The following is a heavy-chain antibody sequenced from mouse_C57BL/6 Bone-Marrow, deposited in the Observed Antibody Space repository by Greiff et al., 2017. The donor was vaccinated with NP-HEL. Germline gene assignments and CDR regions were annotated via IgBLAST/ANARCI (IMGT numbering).Heavy chain of an antibody. CDR1: GFNIKDDY. CDR3: TLITTVVATPRFAY. J-gene: IGHJ3*01. D-gene: IGHD1-1*01. V-gene: IGHV14-4*01. Sequence: EVQLQQSGAELVRPGASVKLSCTASGFNIKDDYMHWVKQRPEQGLEWIGWIDPENGDTEYASKFQGKATITADTSSNTAYLQLSSLTSEDTAVYYCTLITTVVATPRFAYWGQGTLVTVSA. CDR2: IDPENGDT.